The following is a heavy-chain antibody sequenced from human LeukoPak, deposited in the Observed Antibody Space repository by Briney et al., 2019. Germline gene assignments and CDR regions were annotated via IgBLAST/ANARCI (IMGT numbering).Heavy chain of an antibody. D-gene: IGHD1-1*01. CDR3: ARVFGTTGTTAFDI. Sequence: SETLSLTCTVSGGSISSSSYYWGWIRQPPGKGLEWIGSIYYSGSTYYNPSLKSRVTMSVDTSKNQFSLKLSSVTAADTAVYYCARVFGTTGTTAFDIWGQGTMVTVSS. CDR2: IYYSGST. J-gene: IGHJ3*02. V-gene: IGHV4-39*07. CDR1: GGSISSSSYY.